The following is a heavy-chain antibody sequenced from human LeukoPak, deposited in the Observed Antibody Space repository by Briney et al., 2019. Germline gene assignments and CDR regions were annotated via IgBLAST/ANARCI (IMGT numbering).Heavy chain of an antibody. D-gene: IGHD5-12*01. CDR2: IYYSGST. V-gene: IGHV4-59*01. J-gene: IGHJ4*02. CDR3: ARQYGGYVAYFDY. CDR1: GGSISSYY. Sequence: SETLSLTCTVSGGSISSYYWSWIRQPPGKGLEWIGYIYYSGSTNYNPSLKSRVTISVDTSKNQLSLKLSSVTAADTAVYYCARQYGGYVAYFDYWGQGTLVTVSS.